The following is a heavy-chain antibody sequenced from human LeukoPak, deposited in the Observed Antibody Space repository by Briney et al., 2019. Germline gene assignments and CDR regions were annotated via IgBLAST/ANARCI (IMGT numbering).Heavy chain of an antibody. CDR3: ARTYGDYPFNWFDL. Sequence: ASVKVSCKGSGGTFSSYAISWVRQAPGQGLEWMGGIIPIFGTANYAQKFQGRVTITTDESTSTAYMELSSLRSEDTAVYYCARTYGDYPFNWFDLWGQGTLVTVSS. CDR1: GGTFSSYA. V-gene: IGHV1-69*05. J-gene: IGHJ5*02. D-gene: IGHD4-17*01. CDR2: IIPIFGTA.